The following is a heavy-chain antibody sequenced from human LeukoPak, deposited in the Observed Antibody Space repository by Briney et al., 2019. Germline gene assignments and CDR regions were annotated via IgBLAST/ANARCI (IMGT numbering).Heavy chain of an antibody. CDR1: GFSFSSYS. CDR3: AIPPLSGTGSSRPLAEMDV. V-gene: IGHV3-48*04. J-gene: IGHJ6*02. D-gene: IGHD3-10*01. Sequence: GGSLRLSCAASGFSFSSYSLNWVRQAPGKGLEWVSYISHTGSTMSYADSVKGRFTISRDNARNSLYLQMNSLRAEDTAVYYCAIPPLSGTGSSRPLAEMDVWGQGTTVTVSS. CDR2: ISHTGSTM.